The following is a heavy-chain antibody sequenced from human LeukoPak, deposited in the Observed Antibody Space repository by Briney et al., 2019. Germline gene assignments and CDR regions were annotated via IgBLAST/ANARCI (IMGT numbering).Heavy chain of an antibody. Sequence: GGSLRLSCAASGFTFSDYYMSWIRQAPGKGLEWVSYISSSGSAIHYADSVKGRFTISRDNAKNSLYLQMNSLRAEDTAVYYCARDRDYGGKGFQHWGQGTLVTVSS. CDR2: ISSSGSAI. CDR3: ARDRDYGGKGFQH. D-gene: IGHD4-23*01. J-gene: IGHJ1*01. CDR1: GFTFSDYY. V-gene: IGHV3-11*01.